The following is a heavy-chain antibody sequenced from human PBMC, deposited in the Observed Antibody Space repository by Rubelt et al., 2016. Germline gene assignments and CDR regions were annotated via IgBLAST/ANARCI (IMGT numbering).Heavy chain of an antibody. CDR3: ASDADYDDSSGYYPY. CDR1: GYTFPSYG. V-gene: IGHV1-18*01. J-gene: IGHJ4*02. CDR2: IRAYNGNT. Sequence: QVQLVQSGAEVKKPGASVKVSCKASGYTFPSYGISWVRQAPGQGLEWMGWIRAYNGNTNYAQKLHGRVTMTTDTSTGTAYMERRSLRSDDTAVYYCASDADYDDSSGYYPYWGQGTLVTVSS. D-gene: IGHD3-22*01.